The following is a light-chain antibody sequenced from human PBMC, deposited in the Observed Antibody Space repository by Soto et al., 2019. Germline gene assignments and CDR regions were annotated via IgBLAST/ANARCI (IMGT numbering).Light chain of an antibody. V-gene: IGKV3-11*01. J-gene: IGKJ2*01. CDR3: QQRSKWTQT. CDR1: QSVSSY. CDR2: DAS. Sequence: EIVLTQSPATLSLSPGERASLSCRASQSVSSYLAWYQQKPGQAPRLLIYDASNRATGIPARFSGSGSGTDFTLTISSLEPEDFAVYYCQQRSKWTQTFGQGTKLEIK.